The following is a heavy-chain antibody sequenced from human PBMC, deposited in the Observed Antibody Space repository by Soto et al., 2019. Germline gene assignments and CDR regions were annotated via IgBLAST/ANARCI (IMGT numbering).Heavy chain of an antibody. D-gene: IGHD3-16*01. J-gene: IGHJ4*02. CDR2: IYYSGST. CDR1: GGSISSGGYY. Sequence: TSETLSLTCTVSGGSISSGGYYWSWIRQHPGKGLEWIGYIYYSGSTYYNPSLKSRVTISVDTSKNQFSLKLSSVTAADTAVYYCARGAATWGAALTFDYWGQGTLVTVSS. V-gene: IGHV4-31*03. CDR3: ARGAATWGAALTFDY.